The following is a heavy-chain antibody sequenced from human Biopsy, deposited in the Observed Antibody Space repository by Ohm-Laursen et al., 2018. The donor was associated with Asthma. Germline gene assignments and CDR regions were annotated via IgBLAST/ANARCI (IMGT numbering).Heavy chain of an antibody. J-gene: IGHJ4*02. D-gene: IGHD6-13*01. Sequence: SLRLSCSASGFTVSRDHMFWARQAPGKGLEWVAVITFDGSTQHYGDSVKGRLTISRDNSKNMLFLQMNSLRAEDTAVYYCSRDTLGYYFDIWGQGTQVTVSS. V-gene: IGHV3-30-3*01. CDR1: GFTVSRDH. CDR3: SRDTLGYYFDI. CDR2: ITFDGSTQ.